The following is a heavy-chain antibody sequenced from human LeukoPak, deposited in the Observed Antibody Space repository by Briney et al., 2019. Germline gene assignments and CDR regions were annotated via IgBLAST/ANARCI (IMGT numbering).Heavy chain of an antibody. CDR2: ISSSSSSYI. D-gene: IGHD6-13*01. V-gene: IGHV3-21*01. CDR1: GXTFSSYS. J-gene: IGHJ3*02. Sequence: PGGSLRLSCAASGXTFSSYSMNWVRQAPGKGLEWVSSISSSSSSYIYYADSVKGRFTISRDNAKNSLYLQMNSLRAEDTAVYYCASGSSSWHRVAFDIWGQGTMVTVSS. CDR3: ASGSSSWHRVAFDI.